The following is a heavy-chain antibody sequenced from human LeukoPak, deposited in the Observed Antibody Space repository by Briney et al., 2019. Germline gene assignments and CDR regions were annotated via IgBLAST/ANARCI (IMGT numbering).Heavy chain of an antibody. Sequence: GGSLRLSCAASGFTVSSNYMSWVRQAPGKGLEWVSVIYSGGSTYYADSVKGRFTISRDNSKNTLYLQMNSLRAEDTALYYCAKDHSDEAFDIWGQGTMVTVSS. CDR2: IYSGGST. CDR3: AKDHSDEAFDI. CDR1: GFTVSSNY. V-gene: IGHV3-53*01. J-gene: IGHJ3*02.